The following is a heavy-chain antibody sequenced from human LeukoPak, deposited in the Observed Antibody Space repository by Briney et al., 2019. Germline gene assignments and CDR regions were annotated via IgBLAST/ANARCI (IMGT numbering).Heavy chain of an antibody. V-gene: IGHV1-2*02. CDR3: ARDRAWNYRQGFDY. J-gene: IGHJ4*02. CDR1: GYTFTGYY. Sequence: ASVKVSCKASGYTFTGYYMHWVRRAPGQGLEWMGWINPNSGGTNYQGRVTMTRDTSISTAYMELSRLRSDDTAVYYCARDRAWNYRQGFDYWGQGTLVTVSS. CDR2: INPNSGGT. D-gene: IGHD1-7*01.